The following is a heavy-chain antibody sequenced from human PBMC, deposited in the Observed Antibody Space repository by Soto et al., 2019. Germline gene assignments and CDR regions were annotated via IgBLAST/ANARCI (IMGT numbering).Heavy chain of an antibody. CDR1: GFIFRCYA. J-gene: IGHJ4*02. V-gene: IGHV3-23*01. CDR2: VSGSGGST. CDR3: AKPPDYNWNDY. D-gene: IGHD1-20*01. Sequence: GDSLRLFYAATGFIFRCYAMSWVRQAPGKGLEWISAVSGSGGSTYYADSVKGRFTISRDNSKDTLYLQMNNLRAEDTAVYYCAKPPDYNWNDYWGQGT.